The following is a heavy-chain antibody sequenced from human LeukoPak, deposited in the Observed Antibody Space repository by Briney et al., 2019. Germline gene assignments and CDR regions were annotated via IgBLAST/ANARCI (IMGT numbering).Heavy chain of an antibody. CDR1: GGSISSSSYY. CDR2: IYYSGST. J-gene: IGHJ3*02. V-gene: IGHV4-39*07. Sequence: SETLSLTCTVSGGSISSSSYYWGWIRQPPGKGLEWIGSIYYSGSTYYNPSLKSRVTISVDTSKNQFSLKLSSVTAADTAVYYCARGWRESDAFDIWGQGTMVTVSS. CDR3: ARGWRESDAFDI. D-gene: IGHD3-10*01.